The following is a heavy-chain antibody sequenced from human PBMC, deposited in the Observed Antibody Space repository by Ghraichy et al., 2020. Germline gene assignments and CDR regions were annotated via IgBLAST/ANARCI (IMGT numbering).Heavy chain of an antibody. CDR2: ISAYNGNT. D-gene: IGHD3-22*01. V-gene: IGHV1-18*04. Sequence: ASVKVSCKASGYTFTSYGISWVRQAPGQGLEWMGWISAYNGNTNYAQKLQGRVTMTTDTSTSTAYMELRSLRSDDTAVYYCAREGYYYDSSGYPHHDAFDIWGQGTMVTVSS. J-gene: IGHJ3*02. CDR1: GYTFTSYG. CDR3: AREGYYYDSSGYPHHDAFDI.